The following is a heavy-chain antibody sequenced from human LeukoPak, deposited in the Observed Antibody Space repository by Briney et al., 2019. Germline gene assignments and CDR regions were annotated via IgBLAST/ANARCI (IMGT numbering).Heavy chain of an antibody. D-gene: IGHD6-13*01. Sequence: GGSLRLSCAAPGFTFSFYGMHWVRQAPGKGLEWVTVIWYDGSNKYYADSVKGRFTISRDNAKNSLYLQMNSLRAEDTAVYYCARDSTDSSSWFVYYFDYWGQGTLVTVSS. J-gene: IGHJ4*02. CDR3: ARDSTDSSSWFVYYFDY. CDR2: IWYDGSNK. CDR1: GFTFSFYG. V-gene: IGHV3-33*01.